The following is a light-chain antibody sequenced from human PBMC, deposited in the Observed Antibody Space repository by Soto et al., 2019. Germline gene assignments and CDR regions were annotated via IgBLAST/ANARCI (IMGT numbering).Light chain of an antibody. CDR1: QSISNW. V-gene: IGKV1-5*03. J-gene: IGKJ5*01. CDR2: KAS. Sequence: DIQMTQSPSTLSASVGDRVTITCRASQSISNWLAWYQQKPGKAPKLLIYKASSLESGVPSRFSGSGSGTEISLTISSLKPDDFATEYWQEFNINAVISLGEGTRLEIK. CDR3: QEFNINAVIS.